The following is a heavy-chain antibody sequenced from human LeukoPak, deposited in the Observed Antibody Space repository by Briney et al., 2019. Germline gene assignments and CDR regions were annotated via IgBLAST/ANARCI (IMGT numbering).Heavy chain of an antibody. D-gene: IGHD5-18*01. V-gene: IGHV3-30*01. CDR2: ISYDGSNK. Sequence: GGSLRLSCAASGFTFSSYAMHWVRQAPGKGLEWVAVISYDGSNKYYADSVKSRFTISRDNSKNTLYLQMNSLRAEDTAVYYCARGRVDTAMPRVGGYYYYYYMDVWGKGTTVTVSS. CDR3: ARGRVDTAMPRVGGYYYYYYMDV. CDR1: GFTFSSYA. J-gene: IGHJ6*03.